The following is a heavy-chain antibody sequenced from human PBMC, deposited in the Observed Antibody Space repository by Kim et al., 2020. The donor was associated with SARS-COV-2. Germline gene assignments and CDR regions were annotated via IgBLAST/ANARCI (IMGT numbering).Heavy chain of an antibody. D-gene: IGHD1-26*01. CDR3: ARGEGPPFS. CDR2: IYHSGST. Sequence: SETLSLTCTVSGYSISSGYYWGWIRQPPGKGLEWIGSIYHSGSTYYNPSLKSRVTISVDTSKNQFSLKLSSVTAADTAVYYCARGEGPPFSWGQGTLVTVSS. CDR1: GYSISSGYY. J-gene: IGHJ4*02. V-gene: IGHV4-38-2*02.